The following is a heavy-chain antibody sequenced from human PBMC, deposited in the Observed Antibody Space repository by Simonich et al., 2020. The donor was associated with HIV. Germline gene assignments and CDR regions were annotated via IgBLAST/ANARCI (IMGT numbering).Heavy chain of an antibody. D-gene: IGHD3-9*01. CDR1: GHSLAELS. CDR2: FDPELGET. Sequence: QVQLVQSGAEVKKPGASVKVSCKVSGHSLAELSMKWVRQTPGRGLAWKGGFDPELGETNYAHKLQGRVTMTEDTATDTAYMELSGLRSEDTALYYCATWEVKDDVLTGFSYWFFDLWGRGTLVTVSS. CDR3: ATWEVKDDVLTGFSYWFFDL. J-gene: IGHJ2*01. V-gene: IGHV1-24*01.